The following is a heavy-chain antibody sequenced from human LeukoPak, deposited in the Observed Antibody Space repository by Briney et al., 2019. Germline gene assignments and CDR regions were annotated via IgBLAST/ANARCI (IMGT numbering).Heavy chain of an antibody. CDR1: GGSISSYY. D-gene: IGHD1-26*01. CDR3: ARDKREPRYAFDI. CDR2: IYYSGNT. J-gene: IGHJ3*02. V-gene: IGHV4-59*12. Sequence: PSETLSLTCTVSGGSISSYYWSWIRQPPGKGLEWIGYIYYSGNTNYNPSLKSRVTISVDTSKNQFSLKLSSVTAADTAVYYCARDKREPRYAFDIWGQGTMVTVSS.